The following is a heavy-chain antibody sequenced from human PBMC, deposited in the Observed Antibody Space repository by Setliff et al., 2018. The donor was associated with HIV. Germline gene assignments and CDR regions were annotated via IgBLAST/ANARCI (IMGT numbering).Heavy chain of an antibody. CDR1: GYTFINYD. J-gene: IGHJ5*02. CDR2: MNPDSGNT. CDR3: ARGGPARVALLYWFDP. V-gene: IGHV1-8*02. Sequence: ASVKVSCKASGYTFINYDIYWVRQTTGQGLEWMGWMNPDSGNTGYAQKFQGSVTMTTDTSTSTVYMELRNLRSDDTAVYFCARGGPARVALLYWFDPWGQGTLVTVSS. D-gene: IGHD2-21*01.